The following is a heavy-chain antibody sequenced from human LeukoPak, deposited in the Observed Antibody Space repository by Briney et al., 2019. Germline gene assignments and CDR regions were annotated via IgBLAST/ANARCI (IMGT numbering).Heavy chain of an antibody. Sequence: PGGSLRLSCAPSGFTFSDYYMSWIRKAPGKGREGFSYIDSSGRAIFYATPWKARFPISTDKAKKSLYLQKNSVRDEDTAVYYCARMSRSRIGYPIYYYYYMDVWGKGTTVTISS. D-gene: IGHD5-18*01. J-gene: IGHJ6*03. V-gene: IGHV3-11*01. CDR1: GFTFSDYY. CDR3: ARMSRSRIGYPIYYYYYMDV. CDR2: IDSSGRAI.